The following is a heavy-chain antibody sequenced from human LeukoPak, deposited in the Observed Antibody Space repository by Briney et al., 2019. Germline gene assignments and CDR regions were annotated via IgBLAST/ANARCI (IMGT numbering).Heavy chain of an antibody. D-gene: IGHD2-15*01. Sequence: GSSVKVSCKASGGTFSSYAISWVRQAPGQGLEWMGRIIPIFGIANYAQKFQGRVTITADKSTRTAYMELSSLRSEDTAVYYCARDGYCSGGSCYSRPHFDYWGQGTLVTVSS. J-gene: IGHJ4*02. CDR2: IIPIFGIA. CDR1: GGTFSSYA. V-gene: IGHV1-69*04. CDR3: ARDGYCSGGSCYSRPHFDY.